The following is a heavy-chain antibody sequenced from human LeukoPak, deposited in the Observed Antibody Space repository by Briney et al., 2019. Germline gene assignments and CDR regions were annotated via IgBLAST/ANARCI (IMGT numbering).Heavy chain of an antibody. CDR2: IYHSGST. J-gene: IGHJ3*02. Sequence: SETLSLTCTVSGYSISSGYYWGWIRQPPGKGLEWIGSIYHSGSTYYNPSLKSRVTISVDTSKNQFSLKLSSVTAADTAVYYCAGARRITMVRGVMDGFDIWGQGTMVTVSS. V-gene: IGHV4-38-2*02. CDR1: GYSISSGYY. D-gene: IGHD3-10*01. CDR3: AGARRITMVRGVMDGFDI.